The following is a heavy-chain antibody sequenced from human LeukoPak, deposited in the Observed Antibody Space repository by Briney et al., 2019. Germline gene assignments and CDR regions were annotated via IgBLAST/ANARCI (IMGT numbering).Heavy chain of an antibody. Sequence: GESLKISCKGSGYSFTSYWIGWVRQMPGKGLEWMGIIYPGDSVTRYSPSFQGQVTISADKSISTAYLQWSSLKASDTAMYYCARGSTSLANWFDPWGQGTLVTVSS. D-gene: IGHD2-2*01. J-gene: IGHJ5*02. V-gene: IGHV5-51*01. CDR3: ARGSTSLANWFDP. CDR2: IYPGDSVT. CDR1: GYSFTSYW.